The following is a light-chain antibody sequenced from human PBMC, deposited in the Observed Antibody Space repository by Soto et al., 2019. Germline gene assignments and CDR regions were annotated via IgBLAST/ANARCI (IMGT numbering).Light chain of an antibody. CDR1: QSISNY. V-gene: IGKV1-39*01. J-gene: IGKJ3*01. CDR2: AAS. CDR3: QQSYSTLFT. Sequence: DIQMTQSPSSLSASVGDRVTITGRASQSISNYLNWYRQKPGKAPNLLIYAASSLQSGVPSRFSGSGSGTDFTLAISSLQPEDFATYYCQQSYSTLFTFGPGTKVDIK.